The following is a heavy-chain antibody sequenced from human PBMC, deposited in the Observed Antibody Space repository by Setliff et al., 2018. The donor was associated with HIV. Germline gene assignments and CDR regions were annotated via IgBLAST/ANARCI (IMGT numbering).Heavy chain of an antibody. Sequence: PGGSLRLSCAASGFTVSTYYMSWVRQAPGKGLEWVSTVYSGGSTYHADSVKGRFTLSRDNAKNSLYLQMNSLRAEDTAVYYCARVFWYGLPQIYYYMDVWGKGTTVTVSS. CDR1: GFTVSTYY. CDR2: VYSGGST. CDR3: ARVFWYGLPQIYYYMDV. J-gene: IGHJ6*03. V-gene: IGHV3-66*01. D-gene: IGHD2-8*02.